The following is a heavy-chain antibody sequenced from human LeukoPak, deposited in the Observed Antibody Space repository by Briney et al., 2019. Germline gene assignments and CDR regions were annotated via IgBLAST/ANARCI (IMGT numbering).Heavy chain of an antibody. Sequence: PSETLSLTCTVSGDSISSGYYWSWIRQPPGKGLEWVGHMYYRGNTFYNPSLKSRVTISVDTSKNQFSLKLRSVTAADTAVYYCARLYGNYQNYFDYWGQGTLVTVSS. CDR3: ARLYGNYQNYFDY. J-gene: IGHJ4*02. V-gene: IGHV4-38-2*02. CDR2: MYYRGNT. D-gene: IGHD1-7*01. CDR1: GDSISSGYY.